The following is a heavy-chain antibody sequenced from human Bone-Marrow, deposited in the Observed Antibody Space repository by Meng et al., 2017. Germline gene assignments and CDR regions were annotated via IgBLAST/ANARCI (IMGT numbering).Heavy chain of an antibody. CDR3: ARDGPITMVRGVIAA. D-gene: IGHD3-10*01. CDR2: IGTAGDT. Sequence: GGSLRLSCAASGFTFSSYDMHWVRQATGKGLEWVSAIGTAGDTYYPGSVKGRFTISRENAKNSLYLQMHSLRAGDTAVYYCARDGPITMVRGVIAAWGQGTLVTVSS. V-gene: IGHV3-13*01. CDR1: GFTFSSYD. J-gene: IGHJ5*02.